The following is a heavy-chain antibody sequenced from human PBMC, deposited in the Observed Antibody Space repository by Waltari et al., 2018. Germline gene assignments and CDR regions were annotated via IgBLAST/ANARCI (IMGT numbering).Heavy chain of an antibody. CDR1: GDSVTAYN. CDR3: ARGGPYGLFSGHFSDS. Sequence: QVQLQESGPRLVKPFETLSLICSGSGDSVTAYNWNWCRQSAGKGLEWVGRIYHSGGGDYNPSLKSRVTMSADTSKNQFSLRLTSVTAADTAVYYCARGGPYGLFSGHFSDSWGQGLLVTVSS. CDR2: IYHSGGG. J-gene: IGHJ4*02. D-gene: IGHD3-22*01. V-gene: IGHV4-4*07.